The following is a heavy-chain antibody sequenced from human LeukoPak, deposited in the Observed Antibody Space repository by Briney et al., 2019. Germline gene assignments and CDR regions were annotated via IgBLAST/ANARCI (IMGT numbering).Heavy chain of an antibody. CDR3: AREYCSSTSCYNWFDP. Sequence: ASLKVSCKASAYTFTGYYMHWVRQAPGQGLEWMGWINPNSGGTNYAQKFQGRVTMIRDTSISTAYMELSRLRSDDTAVYYCAREYCSSTSCYNWFDPWGQGTLVTVSS. D-gene: IGHD2-2*01. CDR2: INPNSGGT. J-gene: IGHJ5*02. V-gene: IGHV1-2*02. CDR1: AYTFTGYY.